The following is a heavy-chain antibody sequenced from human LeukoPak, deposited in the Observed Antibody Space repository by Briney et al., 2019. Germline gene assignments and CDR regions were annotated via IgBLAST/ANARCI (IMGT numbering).Heavy chain of an antibody. CDR3: ARGGGVTTDFDY. CDR1: GGSISSGSYY. J-gene: IGHJ4*02. Sequence: SETLSPTCTVSGGSISSGSYYWSWIRQPAGKGLEWIGRIYTSGSTNYNPSLKSRVTISVDTSKNQFSLKLSSVTAADTAVYYCARGGGVTTDFDYWGQGTLVTVSS. V-gene: IGHV4-61*02. D-gene: IGHD4-17*01. CDR2: IYTSGST.